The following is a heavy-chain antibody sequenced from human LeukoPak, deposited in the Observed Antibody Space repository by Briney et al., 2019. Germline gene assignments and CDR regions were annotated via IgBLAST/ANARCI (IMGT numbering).Heavy chain of an antibody. CDR1: GDSVSSNSAA. Sequence: SQTLSLTCAISGDSVSSNSAAWNWIRQSPSRGLEWLGRTYYRSKWYNDHAVSVRSRITINPDTSKNQFSLQLNSVTPEDTAVYYCAREGYYGSGSYSPSLEYWGQGTLVTVSS. D-gene: IGHD3-10*01. J-gene: IGHJ4*02. CDR2: TYYRSKWYN. CDR3: AREGYYGSGSYSPSLEY. V-gene: IGHV6-1*01.